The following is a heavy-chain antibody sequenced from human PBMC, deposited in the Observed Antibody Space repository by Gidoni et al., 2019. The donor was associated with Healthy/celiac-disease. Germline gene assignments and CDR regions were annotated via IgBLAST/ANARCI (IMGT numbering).Heavy chain of an antibody. J-gene: IGHJ6*02. V-gene: IGHV3-30-3*01. Sequence: QVQLVESGGGVVQPGRSLRLSGAASGFTFSSYAMHWDRQAPGKGLEWVAVISYAGSNKYYADSVKGRFTISRDNAKNTLYLQMNSLRAEDTAVYYCARVSGIAARRPEADYYYGMDVWGQGTTVTVSS. D-gene: IGHD6-6*01. CDR1: GFTFSSYA. CDR3: ARVSGIAARRPEADYYYGMDV. CDR2: ISYAGSNK.